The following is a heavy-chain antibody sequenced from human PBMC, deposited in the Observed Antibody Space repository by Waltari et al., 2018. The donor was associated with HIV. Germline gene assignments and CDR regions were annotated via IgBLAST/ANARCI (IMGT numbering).Heavy chain of an antibody. CDR2: IYTSGST. CDR3: ARDPMAAAGRNYYGMDV. J-gene: IGHJ6*02. CDR1: GGSIRSYY. Sequence: QVKLQESGPGLVKPSETLSLTCSVSGGSIRSYYWSWIRQPAGKGLEWIGRIYTSGSTNYNPSLKSRVTMSVDTSKNQFSLKLSSVTAADTAVYYCARDPMAAAGRNYYGMDVWGQGTTVTVSS. D-gene: IGHD6-13*01. V-gene: IGHV4-4*07.